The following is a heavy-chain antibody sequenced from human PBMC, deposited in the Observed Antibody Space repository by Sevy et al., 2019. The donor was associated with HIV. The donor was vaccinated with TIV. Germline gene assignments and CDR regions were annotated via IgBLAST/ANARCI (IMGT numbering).Heavy chain of an antibody. CDR2: IKPNSGGT. CDR1: RYTFSDHL. D-gene: IGHD2-2*02. Sequence: ASVKVSCQASRYTFSDHLIHWVRQAPGQGLAWMGWIKPNSGGTRLAQRFQGRVTLTRDASISTAFMELTRLQSDDTAVYYCAIMPPATDVASWLYYFDYWGQGTRVTVSS. CDR3: AIMPPATDVASWLYYFDY. J-gene: IGHJ4*02. V-gene: IGHV1-2*02.